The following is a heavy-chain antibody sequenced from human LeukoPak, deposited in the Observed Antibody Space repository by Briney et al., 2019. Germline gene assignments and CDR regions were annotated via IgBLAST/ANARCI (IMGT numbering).Heavy chain of an antibody. Sequence: AGGSLRLSCAASGFTFDDYAMHWVRQAPGKGLEWVSGISWNSGSIGYADSVKGRFTISRDNAKNSLYLQMNSLRAEDTAVYYCAKGRKGVIVVSDYWGQGTLVTVSS. V-gene: IGHV3-9*01. D-gene: IGHD3-22*01. CDR1: GFTFDDYA. J-gene: IGHJ4*02. CDR2: ISWNSGSI. CDR3: AKGRKGVIVVSDY.